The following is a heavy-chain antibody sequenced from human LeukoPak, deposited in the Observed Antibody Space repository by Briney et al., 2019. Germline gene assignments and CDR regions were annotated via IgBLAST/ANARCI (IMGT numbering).Heavy chain of an antibody. CDR1: GFTLSTNA. J-gene: IGHJ4*02. V-gene: IGHV3-23*01. CDR2: ISGSGAST. Sequence: GGSLRLSCLTSGFTLSTNAMSWVRQAPGKGPEWISGISGSGASTYYADSVKGRFTISRDDSRNTLYLQMNSLRGDDTAVYYCAKDVGKWESLHFFDYWGQGTLVTVSS. D-gene: IGHD1-26*01. CDR3: AKDVGKWESLHFFDY.